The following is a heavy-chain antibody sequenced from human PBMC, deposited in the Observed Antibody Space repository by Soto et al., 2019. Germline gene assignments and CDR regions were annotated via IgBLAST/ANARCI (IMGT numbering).Heavy chain of an antibody. Sequence: SETLSLTCAAYGGSFSGYYWSWIRQPPGKGLEWIGEINHSGGTNYNPSLKSRVTISVDTSKNQFSLKLSSVTAADTAVYYCARDPSRGYSYGNNWFDPWGQGTLVTVSS. CDR3: ARDPSRGYSYGNNWFDP. V-gene: IGHV4-34*01. J-gene: IGHJ5*02. D-gene: IGHD5-18*01. CDR1: GGSFSGYY. CDR2: INHSGGT.